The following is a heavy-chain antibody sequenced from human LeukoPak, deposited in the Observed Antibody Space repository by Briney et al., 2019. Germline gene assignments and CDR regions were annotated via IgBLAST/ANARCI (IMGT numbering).Heavy chain of an antibody. CDR3: ASYYYGMDV. Sequence: GASVKVSCKASGGTFSSYAISWVRQAPGQGLGWMGRIIPILGIANYAQKFQGRVTITADKSTSTAYMGLSSLRSEDTAVYYCASYYYGMDVWGQGTTVTVSS. CDR2: IIPILGIA. V-gene: IGHV1-69*04. CDR1: GGTFSSYA. J-gene: IGHJ6*02.